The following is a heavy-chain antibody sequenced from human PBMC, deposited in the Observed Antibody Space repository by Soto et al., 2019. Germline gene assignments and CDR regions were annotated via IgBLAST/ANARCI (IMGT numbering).Heavy chain of an antibody. CDR1: GFTFSNYY. CDR2: ISSREVTV. V-gene: IGHV3-11*01. J-gene: IGHJ4*02. D-gene: IGHD6-19*01. Sequence: PGGSLRLSCAASGFTFSNYYMTWIRQAPGKWLECLSYISSREVTVYYADSVKGRFTISRDNTKNSLYLQMTTLRDEDTAVYYCARVSASGWHVNGRDYFDSWGQGXLVTVYS. CDR3: ARVSASGWHVNGRDYFDS.